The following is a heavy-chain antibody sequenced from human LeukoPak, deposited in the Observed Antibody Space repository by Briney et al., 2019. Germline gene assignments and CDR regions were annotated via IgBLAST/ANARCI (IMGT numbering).Heavy chain of an antibody. Sequence: GGSLRLSCAASGFTFSSYAMSWVRQAPGKGLEWVSAISGSGGSTYYADSVKGRFTISRDNSKNTLYLQMNSLRAEDTAVYYCANTILSHEVANDYWGQGTTVTVSS. J-gene: IGHJ4*03. CDR3: ANTILSHEVANDY. D-gene: IGHD2-15*01. V-gene: IGHV3-23*01. CDR1: GFTFSSYA. CDR2: ISGSGGST.